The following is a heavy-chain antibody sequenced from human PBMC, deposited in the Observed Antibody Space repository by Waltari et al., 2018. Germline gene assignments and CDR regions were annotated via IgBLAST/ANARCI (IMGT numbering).Heavy chain of an antibody. CDR2: INHSGST. Sequence: QVQLQQWGAGLLKPSETLSLTCAVYGGSFSGYYWSWIRQPPGKGLEWIGEINHSGSTNYNPSLKSRVTISVDTSKNQFSLKLSSVTAADTAVYYCARALPKSKDYWGQGTLVTVSS. CDR3: ARALPKSKDY. CDR1: GGSFSGYY. J-gene: IGHJ4*02. V-gene: IGHV4-34*01. D-gene: IGHD2-15*01.